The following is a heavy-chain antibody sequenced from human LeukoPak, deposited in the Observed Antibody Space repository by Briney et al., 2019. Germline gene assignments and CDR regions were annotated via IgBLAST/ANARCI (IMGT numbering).Heavy chain of an antibody. V-gene: IGHV3-74*01. Sequence: GGSLRLSCAASGFTFNRYWMHWVRRGPGEGLVWVSRINRDGSSTNYADSVKGRFTISRDNAENTLYLQMNSLRAEDTAVYYCAKVGWTKTPHSHDAFDIWGQGTMVTVSS. CDR3: AKVGWTKTPHSHDAFDI. D-gene: IGHD3/OR15-3a*01. J-gene: IGHJ3*02. CDR1: GFTFNRYW. CDR2: INRDGSST.